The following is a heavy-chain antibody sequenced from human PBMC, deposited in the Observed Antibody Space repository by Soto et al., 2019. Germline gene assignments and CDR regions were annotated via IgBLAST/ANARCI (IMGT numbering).Heavy chain of an antibody. Sequence: QVQLQQWGAGLLKPSETLSLTCAVYGGSFSGYYWTWIRQPPGTGLVWIGEINHSGSTTYNPSLKRRVTISVDTSKNQFSLRLTSVTAADTAVYYCARDKITGLFDYWGQGTLVTVAS. V-gene: IGHV4-34*01. CDR2: INHSGST. CDR1: GGSFSGYY. D-gene: IGHD2-8*02. J-gene: IGHJ4*02. CDR3: ARDKITGLFDY.